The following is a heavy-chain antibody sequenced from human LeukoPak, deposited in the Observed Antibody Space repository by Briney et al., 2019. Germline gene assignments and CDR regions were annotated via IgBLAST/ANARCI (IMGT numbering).Heavy chain of an antibody. V-gene: IGHV3-23*01. D-gene: IGHD2-2*01. CDR1: GFTFSSYA. Sequence: PGGSLRLSCAASGFTFSSYAMSWVRRAPGKGLEWVSAISGSGGSTYYADSVKGRFTISRDNSKNTLYLQMNSLRAEDTAVYYCAKKGHCSSTSCYGLYYYYGMDVWGQGTTVTVSS. J-gene: IGHJ6*02. CDR2: ISGSGGST. CDR3: AKKGHCSSTSCYGLYYYYGMDV.